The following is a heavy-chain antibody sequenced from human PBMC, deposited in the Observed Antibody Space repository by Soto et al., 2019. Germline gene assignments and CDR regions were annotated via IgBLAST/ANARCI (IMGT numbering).Heavy chain of an antibody. D-gene: IGHD6-6*01. Sequence: RASVKVSCKASGYTFTSYAMHWVRQAPGQRLEWMGWINAGNGNTKYSQKFQGRVTITRDTSASTAYMELSSLRSEDTAVYYCASRSSTAWGYGMDVWGQGTTVTVSS. J-gene: IGHJ6*02. CDR2: INAGNGNT. CDR1: GYTFTSYA. CDR3: ASRSSTAWGYGMDV. V-gene: IGHV1-3*01.